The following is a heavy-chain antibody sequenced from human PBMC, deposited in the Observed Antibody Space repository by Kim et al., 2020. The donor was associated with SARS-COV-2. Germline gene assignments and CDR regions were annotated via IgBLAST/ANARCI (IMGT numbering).Heavy chain of an antibody. D-gene: IGHD3-10*01. CDR3: ARGTIRGFAGWFDP. Sequence: AQKFQGRVTITADESTSTAYMELSSLRSEDTAVYYCARGTIRGFAGWFDPWGQGTLVTVSS. V-gene: IGHV1-69*01. J-gene: IGHJ5*02.